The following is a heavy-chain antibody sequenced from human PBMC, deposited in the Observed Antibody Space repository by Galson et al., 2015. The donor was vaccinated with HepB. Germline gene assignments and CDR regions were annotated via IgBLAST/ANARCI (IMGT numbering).Heavy chain of an antibody. J-gene: IGHJ4*02. D-gene: IGHD1-26*01. V-gene: IGHV3-30*03. CDR2: ISFDGSNK. Sequence: SLRLSCAASGFTFSNYGMHWVRQAPGKGLEWVAVISFDGSNKYYADPVKGRFTISRDNSKNTLYVQMNNLRAEDTAVYYCASLSRDSGSYGQFDYRGQGTLVTVSS. CDR3: ASLSRDSGSYGQFDY. CDR1: GFTFSNYG.